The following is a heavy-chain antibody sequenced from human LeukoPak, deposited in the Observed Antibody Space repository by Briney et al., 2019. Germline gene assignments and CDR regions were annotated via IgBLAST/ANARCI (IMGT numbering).Heavy chain of an antibody. D-gene: IGHD3-16*01. CDR1: GYTFTSYG. Sequence: ASVKVSCKASGYTFTSYGISWVRQAPGQGLEWMGGISAYNGNTNYAQKFQGRVTMTTDTSTSTAYMELRRLRSDDTAVYYCARGNYYDSLYYMDVWGKGTPVTVSS. CDR2: ISAYNGNT. J-gene: IGHJ6*03. V-gene: IGHV1-18*01. CDR3: ARGNYYDSLYYMDV.